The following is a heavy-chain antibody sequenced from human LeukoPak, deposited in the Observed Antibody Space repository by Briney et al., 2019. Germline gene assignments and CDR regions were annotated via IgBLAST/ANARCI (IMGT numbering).Heavy chain of an antibody. J-gene: IGHJ4*02. V-gene: IGHV3-7*03. CDR1: GFTFSSYW. Sequence: GGSLRLSCAASGFTFSSYWMSWVRQAPGKGLEWVANIKQDGSEKYYVDSVKGRFTISRGNAKNSLYLQMNSLRAEDTAVYYCAREEYSSSTSCYDYWGQGTLVTVSS. CDR2: IKQDGSEK. CDR3: AREEYSSSTSCYDY. D-gene: IGHD2-2*01.